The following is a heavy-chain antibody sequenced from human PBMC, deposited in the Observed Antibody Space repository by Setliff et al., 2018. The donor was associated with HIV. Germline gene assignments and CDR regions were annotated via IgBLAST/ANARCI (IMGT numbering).Heavy chain of an antibody. J-gene: IGHJ4*02. V-gene: IGHV1-69*05. CDR1: GGTFSNYA. CDR3: SSRRGSYAIDN. CDR2: IIPIFDTA. Sequence: SVKVSCKASGGTFSNYAFTWVRQAPGQGLGWMGGIIPIFDTANYAQKFQGRVSITTDESTSTAYMELTSLKSEDTAVYCASSRRGSYAIDNWGQGTLVTVSS. D-gene: IGHD3-16*01.